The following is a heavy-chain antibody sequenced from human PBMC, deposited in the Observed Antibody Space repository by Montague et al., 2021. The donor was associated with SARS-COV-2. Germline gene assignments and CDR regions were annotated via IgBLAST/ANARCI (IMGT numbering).Heavy chain of an antibody. Sequence: SETRSLTCTVSGGSISSSSYYWGWLRQPPGKGLEWIGSIYYSGSTYYNPSLKSRVTISVDTSKNQFSLKLSSVTAADTAVYYCARQEPIVVVVAAARGWFDPWGQGTLVTVSS. J-gene: IGHJ5*02. CDR2: IYYSGST. CDR1: GGSISSSSYY. D-gene: IGHD2-15*01. CDR3: ARQEPIVVVVAAARGWFDP. V-gene: IGHV4-39*01.